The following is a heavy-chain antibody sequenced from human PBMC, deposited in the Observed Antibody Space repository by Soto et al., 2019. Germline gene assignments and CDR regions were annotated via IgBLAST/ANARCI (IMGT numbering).Heavy chain of an antibody. J-gene: IGHJ3*02. V-gene: IGHV1-3*01. D-gene: IGHD2-21*01. CDR3: ARRHDFMIDHGFDI. Sequence: ASVKVSCKGSGLNFPTYALFWVRLATGQRLEWMGWINAGTGNTKYSQNFQGRVTITRDTSATTAYMELSSLTSEDTAVYYCARRHDFMIDHGFDIWGQGTMVTGS. CDR2: INAGTGNT. CDR1: GLNFPTYA.